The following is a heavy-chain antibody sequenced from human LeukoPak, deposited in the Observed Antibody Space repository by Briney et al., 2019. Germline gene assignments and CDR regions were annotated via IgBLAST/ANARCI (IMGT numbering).Heavy chain of an antibody. D-gene: IGHD3-10*01. J-gene: IGHJ5*02. Sequence: GGSLRLSCAASRFSFSKYAMNWVRQAPGKGLEWVSYISSASNTIYYADSVKGRFTISRDNAKNSLYLQMNSLRAEDTAMYYRARDGWFGDYNWFDPWGQGTLVTVSS. CDR3: ARDGWFGDYNWFDP. CDR1: RFSFSKYA. CDR2: ISSASNTI. V-gene: IGHV3-48*01.